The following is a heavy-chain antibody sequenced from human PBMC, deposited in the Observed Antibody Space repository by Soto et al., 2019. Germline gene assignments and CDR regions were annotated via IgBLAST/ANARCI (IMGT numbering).Heavy chain of an antibody. CDR2: ISYDGSDK. J-gene: IGHJ1*01. CDR1: GFTFSSYG. V-gene: IGHV3-30*18. CDR3: AKGVVVANTYFQH. D-gene: IGHD2-15*01. Sequence: QVQLVESGGGVVQPGRSLRLSCAASGFTFSSYGMHWVRQAPGKGLAWVAVISYDGSDKYYADSVKGRFTISRDNSNNTLYLQMDSLRAEDTAVYYCAKGVVVANTYFQHWGQGTLVTVSS.